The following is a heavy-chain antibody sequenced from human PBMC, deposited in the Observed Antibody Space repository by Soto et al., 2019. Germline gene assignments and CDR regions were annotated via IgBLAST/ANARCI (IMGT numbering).Heavy chain of an antibody. D-gene: IGHD6-6*01. CDR1: GFTFSSYA. J-gene: IGHJ5*02. CDR3: ARDNRGWQYSISSGWFDP. CDR2: ISYDGSNK. V-gene: IGHV3-30-3*01. Sequence: QVQLVESGGGVVQPGRSLRLSCAASGFTFSSYAMHWVRQAPGKGLEWVAVISYDGSNKYYADYVKGRFTISRDNSKNTLYLQMNSLRAEDTAMYYCARDNRGWQYSISSGWFDPWGQGTLVTVSS.